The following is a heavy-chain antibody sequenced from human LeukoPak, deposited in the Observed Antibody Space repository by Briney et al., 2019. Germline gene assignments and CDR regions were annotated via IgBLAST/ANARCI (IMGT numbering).Heavy chain of an antibody. J-gene: IGHJ5*02. CDR1: GGSISSYY. D-gene: IGHD3-10*01. Sequence: PSETLSLTCTVSGGSISSYYWSWIRQPPGKGLEWIGYIYYSGSTNYNPSLKSRVTISVDTSKNQFSLKLSSVTAADTAVCYCARDPTGNNWFDPWGQGTLVTVSS. CDR2: IYYSGST. CDR3: ARDPTGNNWFDP. V-gene: IGHV4-59*01.